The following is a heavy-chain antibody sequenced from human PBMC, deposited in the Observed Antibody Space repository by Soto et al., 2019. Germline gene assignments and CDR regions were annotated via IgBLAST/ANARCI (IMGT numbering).Heavy chain of an antibody. CDR2: INHSGST. Sequence: SETLSLTCAVYGGSFSGYYWSWIRQPPGKGLEWIGEINHSGSTNYNPSLKSRVTISVDTSKNQFSLKLSSVTAADTAVYYCAMIHPRKDIVVVPAAVDYWAQGTLVTVSS. D-gene: IGHD2-2*01. CDR3: AMIHPRKDIVVVPAAVDY. J-gene: IGHJ4*02. CDR1: GGSFSGYY. V-gene: IGHV4-34*01.